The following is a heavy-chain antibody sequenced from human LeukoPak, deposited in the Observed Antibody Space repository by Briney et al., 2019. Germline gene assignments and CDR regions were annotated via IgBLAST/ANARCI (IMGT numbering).Heavy chain of an antibody. Sequence: ASVNVSCMSSGGTFSSYAISWVRQPPAQGLEWMGGIIPIFGTSNYPQKFQGRVTITADESTRTAYMEMSSLRYEDTAVYYCATSRDAAQYGDYATDYWGQGTLVTVSS. CDR2: IIPIFGTS. V-gene: IGHV1-69*13. J-gene: IGHJ4*02. CDR1: GGTFSSYA. CDR3: ATSRDAAQYGDYATDY. D-gene: IGHD4-17*01.